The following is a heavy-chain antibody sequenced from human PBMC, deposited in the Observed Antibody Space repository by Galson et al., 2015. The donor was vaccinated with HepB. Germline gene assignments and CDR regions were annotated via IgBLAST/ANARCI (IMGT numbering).Heavy chain of an antibody. CDR3: ALDLWLGHGFTY. D-gene: IGHD6-19*01. CDR2: LYYSGSA. Sequence: LSLTCTVSGGSISGSSYSWGWIRQPPGKGLEWIGTLYYSGSAYYKPSLKSRVTISGDTSRTQFSLKLNSVTAADTAIYYCALDLWLGHGFTYWGQGTLVIVSS. J-gene: IGHJ4*02. V-gene: IGHV4-39*01. CDR1: GGSISGSSYS.